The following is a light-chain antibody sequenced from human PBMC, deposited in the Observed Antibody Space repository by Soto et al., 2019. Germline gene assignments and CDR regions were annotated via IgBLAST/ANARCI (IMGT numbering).Light chain of an antibody. V-gene: IGLV2-14*03. CDR2: DVS. CDR3: NSYTGRSARYV. J-gene: IGLJ1*01. CDR1: SSDVGTYNY. Sequence: QAASVSGAPGQSITISCTGTSSDVGTYNYFSWYQQHPGKAPKLMIYDVSNRPSGVSDRFSGSKSGNTASLTISGLRAEDEADYYCNSYTGRSARYVFGTGTKLTVL.